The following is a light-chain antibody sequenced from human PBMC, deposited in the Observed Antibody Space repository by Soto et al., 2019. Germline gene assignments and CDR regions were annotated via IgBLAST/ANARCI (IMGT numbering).Light chain of an antibody. CDR1: SSDVGGYNY. V-gene: IGLV2-11*01. CDR2: DVT. Sequence: QSTLTQPRSVSGSPGQSVAISCTGTSSDVGGYNYVSRYQQHPGKAPKLIIYDVTKRPSGVPDRFSGSSSGNTASLTISGLQAEDEADYFCCSYAGSYSYVFGTGTKVTVL. CDR3: CSYAGSYSYV. J-gene: IGLJ1*01.